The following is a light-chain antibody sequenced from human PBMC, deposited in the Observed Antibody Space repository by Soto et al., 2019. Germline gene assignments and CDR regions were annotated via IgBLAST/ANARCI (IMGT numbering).Light chain of an antibody. Sequence: QSVLTQSPSASASLGASVKLTCTLNSGHSNYAIAWHQQQPEKGPRYLMKLNSDGSHSKGDGIPDRFSGSSSGAERYLTISSLQSEDEADYYCQTWGTGIVLFGGGTKLTVL. CDR3: QTWGTGIVL. CDR1: SGHSNYA. J-gene: IGLJ2*01. CDR2: LNSDGSH. V-gene: IGLV4-69*01.